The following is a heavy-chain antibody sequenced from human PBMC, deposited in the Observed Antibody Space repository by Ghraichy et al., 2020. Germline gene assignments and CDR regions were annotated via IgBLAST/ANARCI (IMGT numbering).Heavy chain of an antibody. CDR2: ISSSSSYI. Sequence: GESLNISCAASGFTFSSYSMNWVRQAPGKGLEWVSSISSSSSYIYYADSVKGRFTISRDNAKNSLYLQMNSLRAEDTAVYYCARDPGGYFDLWGRGTLVTVSS. CDR1: GFTFSSYS. D-gene: IGHD3-10*01. V-gene: IGHV3-21*01. CDR3: ARDPGGYFDL. J-gene: IGHJ2*01.